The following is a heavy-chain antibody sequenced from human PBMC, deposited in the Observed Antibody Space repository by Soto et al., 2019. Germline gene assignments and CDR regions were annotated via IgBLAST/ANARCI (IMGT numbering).Heavy chain of an antibody. CDR2: ISAYNGNT. J-gene: IGHJ3*02. CDR3: ARDRHSSYLDAFDI. D-gene: IGHD5-12*01. CDR1: GYTFTSYG. V-gene: IGHV1-18*01. Sequence: QVQLVQSGAEVKKPGASVKVSCKASGYTFTSYGISWVRQAPGQGLEWMGWISAYNGNTNYAQKLQGRVTMTTDTXXSTAYMERRSLRSDDTAVYYCARDRHSSYLDAFDIWGQGTMVTVSS.